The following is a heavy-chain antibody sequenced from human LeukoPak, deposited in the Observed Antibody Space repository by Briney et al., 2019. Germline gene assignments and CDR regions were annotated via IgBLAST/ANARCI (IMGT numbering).Heavy chain of an antibody. Sequence: GASVKVSCKASGYTFTSYDINWVRQATGQGLEWMGWMNPNSGNTGYAQKFQGRVTMTRNTSISTAYMELSSLRSEDTAVYYCARQHHCSGGSCYYNWFGPWGQGTLVTVSS. CDR2: MNPNSGNT. CDR1: GYTFTSYD. V-gene: IGHV1-8*01. CDR3: ARQHHCSGGSCYYNWFGP. J-gene: IGHJ5*02. D-gene: IGHD2-15*01.